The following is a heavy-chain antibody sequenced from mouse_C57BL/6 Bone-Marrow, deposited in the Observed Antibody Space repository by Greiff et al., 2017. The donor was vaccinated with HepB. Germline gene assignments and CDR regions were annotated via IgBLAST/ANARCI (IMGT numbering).Heavy chain of an antibody. Sequence: QVQLQQPGAELVKPGASVKLSCKASGYTFTSYWMHWVKQRPGQGLEWIGMIHPNSGSTNYNEKFKSKATLTVDKSSSTAYMQLSSLTSEDSAVYYCAVHGSSYVGVWFAYWGQGTLVTVSA. V-gene: IGHV1-64*01. CDR3: AVHGSSYVGVWFAY. D-gene: IGHD1-1*01. CDR2: IHPNSGST. J-gene: IGHJ3*01. CDR1: GYTFTSYW.